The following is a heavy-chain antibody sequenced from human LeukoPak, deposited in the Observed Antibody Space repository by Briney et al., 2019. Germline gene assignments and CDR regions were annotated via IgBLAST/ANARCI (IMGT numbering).Heavy chain of an antibody. J-gene: IGHJ4*02. D-gene: IGHD4-23*01. CDR2: ISTTGST. CDR1: GVAISDYF. V-gene: IGHV4-4*07. Sequence: SETLSLTCSVSGVAISDYFWSWIRQPAGRDLEWIGRISTTGSTYFNPSLQSRVRMSVDSSKTHFSLRLSSVTAADTAVYYCARVDSRGSVVYFDYWGQGILVTVSS. CDR3: ARVDSRGSVVYFDY.